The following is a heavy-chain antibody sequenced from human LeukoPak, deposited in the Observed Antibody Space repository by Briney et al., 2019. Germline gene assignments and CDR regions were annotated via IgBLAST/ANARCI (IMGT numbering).Heavy chain of an antibody. CDR2: IIPIFGIA. CDR3: AGLRKNGYFDL. Sequence: SVKVTCKASGGTFSSYAISWVRQAPGQGLEWMGRIIPIFGIANYAQKFQGRVTITADKSTSTAYMELSSLRSEDTAVYYCAGLRKNGYFDLWGRGTLVTVSS. V-gene: IGHV1-69*04. J-gene: IGHJ2*01. CDR1: GGTFSSYA.